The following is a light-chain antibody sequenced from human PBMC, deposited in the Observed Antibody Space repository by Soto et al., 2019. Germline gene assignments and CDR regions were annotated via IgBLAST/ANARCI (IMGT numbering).Light chain of an antibody. J-gene: IGKJ1*01. V-gene: IGKV1-5*01. CDR3: KQYNSYWT. CDR1: QSISSW. CDR2: DAS. Sequence: DIQMTQSPSTLYASVGYRVTITCLASQSISSWLAWYQQKPGKATKLLIYDASSLESGVQSRLSGSGSGTEFTLTISSLQPDDFATYYCKQYNSYWTFGQGTKVGIK.